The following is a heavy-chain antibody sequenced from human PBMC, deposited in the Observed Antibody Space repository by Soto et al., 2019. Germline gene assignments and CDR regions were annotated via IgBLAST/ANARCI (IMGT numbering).Heavy chain of an antibody. Sequence: VGSLRLSCAASGFTFSSYSMNWARQAPGKGLEWVSAISGSGGSTYYADSVKGRFTISRDNSKNTLYLQMNSLRAEDTAVYYCAKNIGSLVVINPLWYWGQGTLVTVSS. CDR2: ISGSGGST. D-gene: IGHD3-22*01. J-gene: IGHJ4*02. CDR1: GFTFSSYS. V-gene: IGHV3-23*01. CDR3: AKNIGSLVVINPLWY.